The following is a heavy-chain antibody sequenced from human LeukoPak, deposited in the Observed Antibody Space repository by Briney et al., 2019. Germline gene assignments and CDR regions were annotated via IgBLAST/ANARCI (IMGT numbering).Heavy chain of an antibody. V-gene: IGHV3-33*01. CDR2: IWYDESSK. D-gene: IGHD1-26*01. Sequence: GRSLRLSCAASGFTFSSYGMHWVRQAPGKGLEWVAVIWYDESSKYFADSVKGRFTISRDNSKSTLYLQMNSLRAEDTAVYYCAGAENLGALPYFDYWGQGTLVTVSS. J-gene: IGHJ4*02. CDR1: GFTFSSYG. CDR3: AGAENLGALPYFDY.